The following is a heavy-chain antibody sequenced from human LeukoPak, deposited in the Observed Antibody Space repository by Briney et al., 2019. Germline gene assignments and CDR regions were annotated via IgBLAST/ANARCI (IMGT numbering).Heavy chain of an antibody. CDR3: ASYRVLRYFDWSPKNWYFDL. CDR1: GASISSYY. CDR2: IYTSGST. J-gene: IGHJ2*01. Sequence: PSETLSLTCTVSGASISSYYWSWIRQPAGKGLEWIGRIYTSGSTNYNPSLKSRVTMSVDTSKNQFSLKLSSVTAADTAVYYCASYRVLRYFDWSPKNWYFDLWGRGTLVTVSS. V-gene: IGHV4-4*07. D-gene: IGHD3-9*01.